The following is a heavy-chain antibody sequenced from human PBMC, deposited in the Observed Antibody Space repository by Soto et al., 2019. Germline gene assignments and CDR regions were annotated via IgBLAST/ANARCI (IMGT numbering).Heavy chain of an antibody. CDR1: GYIFNRHS. D-gene: IGHD6-19*01. Sequence: QLVQSGGEVKKPGASVKVSCKASGYIFNRHSISWVRQAPGQGLEWVGWISAYNGDTKYAQNFQDRVTLTTETSTTTAYMELKSLRSDGTAVYYCARDPSNTSGRHLYFDYWGQGTRVTVSS. V-gene: IGHV1-18*01. J-gene: IGHJ4*02. CDR2: ISAYNGDT. CDR3: ARDPSNTSGRHLYFDY.